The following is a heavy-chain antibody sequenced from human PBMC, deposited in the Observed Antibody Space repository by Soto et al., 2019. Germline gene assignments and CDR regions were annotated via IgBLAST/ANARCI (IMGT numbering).Heavy chain of an antibody. D-gene: IGHD6-19*01. CDR1: GFTFSSYG. J-gene: IGHJ4*02. CDR2: ISYDGSNK. Sequence: QVQLVESGGGVVQPGRSLRLSCAASGFTFSSYGMHWVRQAPGKGLECVAVISYDGSNKYYADSVKGRFTISRDNSKNTLYLQMNSLRAEDTAVYYCAKASPSYSSGWYGFGDYWGQGTLVTVSS. CDR3: AKASPSYSSGWYGFGDY. V-gene: IGHV3-30*18.